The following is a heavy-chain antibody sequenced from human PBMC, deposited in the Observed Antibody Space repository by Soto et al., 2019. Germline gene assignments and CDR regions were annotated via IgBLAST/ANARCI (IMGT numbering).Heavy chain of an antibody. CDR1: AFSLSTGGVG. Sequence: SGPTLVNPTQTLTLTCTFSAFSLSTGGVGVGWIRQPPGKALEWLALIYWDDDKHYNPSLRSRLTITKDTSKNQVVLTITNMNPVDTATYYCIQICCGGDCLQSYASYYYYGMDVWGQGTTVTVSS. CDR2: IYWDDDK. V-gene: IGHV2-5*02. CDR3: IQICCGGDCLQSYASYYYYGMDV. D-gene: IGHD2-21*02. J-gene: IGHJ6*02.